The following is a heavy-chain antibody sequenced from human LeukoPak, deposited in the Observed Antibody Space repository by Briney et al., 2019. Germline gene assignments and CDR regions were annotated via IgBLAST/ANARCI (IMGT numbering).Heavy chain of an antibody. CDR3: ARDSLYGSGSYYINYFDY. V-gene: IGHV3-33*01. D-gene: IGHD3-10*01. Sequence: PGRSLRLSCAASGFTFSSYGMHWVRQAPGKGLEWVAVIWYDGSNKYYADSVKGRFTISRDNSKNTLYLQMNSLRAEDTAVYYCARDSLYGSGSYYINYFDYWGQGTLVTVSS. CDR2: IWYDGSNK. J-gene: IGHJ4*02. CDR1: GFTFSSYG.